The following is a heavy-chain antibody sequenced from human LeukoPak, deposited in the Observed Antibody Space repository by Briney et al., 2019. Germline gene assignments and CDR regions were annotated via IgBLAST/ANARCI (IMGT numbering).Heavy chain of an antibody. CDR3: ARGKGIKWELLTDY. CDR2: MNPNSGNT. D-gene: IGHD1-26*01. J-gene: IGHJ4*02. CDR1: GYTFTSYD. Sequence: ASVKVSCKASGYTFTSYDINWVRQATGQGPEWMGWMNPNSGNTGYAQKFQGRVTMTRNTSISTAYMELSSLRSEDTAVYYCARGKGIKWELLTDYWGQGTLVTVSS. V-gene: IGHV1-8*01.